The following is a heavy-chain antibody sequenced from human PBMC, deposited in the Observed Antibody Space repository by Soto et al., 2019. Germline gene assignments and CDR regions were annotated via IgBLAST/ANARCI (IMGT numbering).Heavy chain of an antibody. CDR1: GYTFINYY. J-gene: IGHJ4*02. Sequence: QVQLVQSGAEVKKPAASVRVSCKASGYTFINYYIHWVRQAPGQGLEWMGMISPRDESTFYAQDFQGKVTRDSGAATSTVYKELGRLRSEEHGHLYCARSPFGRDILDFWGQGTLVTVSS. V-gene: IGHV1-46*01. CDR3: ARSPFGRDILDF. D-gene: IGHD3-10*01. CDR2: ISPRDEST.